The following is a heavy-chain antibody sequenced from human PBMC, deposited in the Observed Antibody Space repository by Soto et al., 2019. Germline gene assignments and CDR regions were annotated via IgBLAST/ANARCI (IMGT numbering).Heavy chain of an antibody. CDR1: GGSFSGYY. D-gene: IGHD2-2*01. CDR2: INHSGST. J-gene: IGHJ5*02. V-gene: IGHV4-34*01. CDR3: ARGAAAPVEPAAMSTRFDP. Sequence: QVQLQQWGAGLLKPSETLSLTCAVYGGSFSGYYWSWIRQPPGKGLEWIGEINHSGSTNYNPSLKSRVTISVDTYKNQFSLKLSSVTAADTAVYYCARGAAAPVEPAAMSTRFDPWGQGTLVTVSS.